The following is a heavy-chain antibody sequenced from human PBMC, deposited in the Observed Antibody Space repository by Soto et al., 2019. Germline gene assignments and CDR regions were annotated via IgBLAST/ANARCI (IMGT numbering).Heavy chain of an antibody. V-gene: IGHV1-3*01. J-gene: IGHJ6*03. CDR1: GYTFTSYA. D-gene: IGHD3-10*01. CDR3: ARMGSGRTYYYYYYMDV. CDR2: INAGNGNT. Sequence: QVQLVQSGAEVKKPGASVKVSCKASGYTFTSYAMHWVRQAPGQRLEWMGWINAGNGNTKYSQKFQGRVTITRDTSASTAYMELSSLRSADTAVYYCARMGSGRTYYYYYYMDVWGKGTTVTVSS.